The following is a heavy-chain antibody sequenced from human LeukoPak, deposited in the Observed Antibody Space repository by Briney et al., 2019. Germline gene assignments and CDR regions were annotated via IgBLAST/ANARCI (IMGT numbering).Heavy chain of an antibody. CDR1: GFIFSIYG. D-gene: IGHD3-9*01. J-gene: IGHJ4*02. Sequence: PGGSLRLSCATSGFIFSIYGMHWVLQAPRKGLEWVANIKQDGSEKYYVDSVKGRFTISRDNAKNSLYLQMNSLRGEDTGLYYCASEDNTGSSAYWGQGTLVTVSS. V-gene: IGHV3-7*01. CDR3: ASEDNTGSSAY. CDR2: IKQDGSEK.